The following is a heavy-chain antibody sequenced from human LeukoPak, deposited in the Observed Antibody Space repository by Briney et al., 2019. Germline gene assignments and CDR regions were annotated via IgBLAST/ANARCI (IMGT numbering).Heavy chain of an antibody. CDR3: ARGRYCSSTSCYRNWFDP. Sequence: ASVKVSCKASGYTFTSYDINWVRQATGQELEWMGWMNPNSGNTGYAQKFQGRVTITRNTPISTAYMELSSLRSEDTAVYYCARGRYCSSTSCYRNWFDPWGQGTLVTVSS. V-gene: IGHV1-8*03. CDR2: MNPNSGNT. J-gene: IGHJ5*02. CDR1: GYTFTSYD. D-gene: IGHD2-2*01.